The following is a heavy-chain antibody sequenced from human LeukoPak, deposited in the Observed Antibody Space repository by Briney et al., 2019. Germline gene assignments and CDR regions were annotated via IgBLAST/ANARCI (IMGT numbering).Heavy chain of an antibody. J-gene: IGHJ4*02. D-gene: IGHD3-10*01. CDR3: ARLYGSGSFQYFDY. V-gene: IGHV4-59*08. CDR1: GSSISSYY. CDR2: IYYSGST. Sequence: SETLSLTCTVSGSSISSYYWSWIRQPPGKGLEWIGYIYYSGSTNYNPSLKSRVTISVDTSKNQFSLKLSSVTAADTAVYYCARLYGSGSFQYFDYWGQGTLVAVSS.